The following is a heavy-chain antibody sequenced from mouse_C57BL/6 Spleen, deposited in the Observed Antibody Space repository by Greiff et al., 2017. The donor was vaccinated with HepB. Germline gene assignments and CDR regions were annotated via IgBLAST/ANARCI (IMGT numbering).Heavy chain of an antibody. CDR2: ISYSGST. CDR1: GYSITSDY. CDR3: ARSSTVVATDWYFDV. V-gene: IGHV3-8*01. D-gene: IGHD1-1*01. J-gene: IGHJ1*03. Sequence: EVKLVESGPGLAKPSQTLSLTCSVTGYSITSDYWNWIRKFPGNKLEYMGYISYSGSTYYNPSLKSRISITRDTSKNQYYLQLNSVTTEDTATYYCARSSTVVATDWYFDVWGTGTTVTVSS.